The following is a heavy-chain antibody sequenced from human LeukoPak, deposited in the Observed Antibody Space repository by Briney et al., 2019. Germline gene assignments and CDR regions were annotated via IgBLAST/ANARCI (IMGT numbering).Heavy chain of an antibody. CDR3: AKDLLKGPIAAAGPFDY. D-gene: IGHD6-13*01. CDR1: GFTFSSYA. J-gene: IGHJ4*02. V-gene: IGHV3-23*01. Sequence: LRGESLKISCAASGFTFSSYAMSWVRQAPGKGLEWVSAISGSGGSTYYADSVKGRFTISRDNSKNTLYLQMNSLRAEDTAVYYCAKDLLKGPIAAAGPFDYWGQGTLVTVSS. CDR2: ISGSGGST.